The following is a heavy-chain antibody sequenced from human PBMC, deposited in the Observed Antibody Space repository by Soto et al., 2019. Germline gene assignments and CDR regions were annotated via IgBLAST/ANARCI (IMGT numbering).Heavy chain of an antibody. V-gene: IGHV1-46*02. J-gene: IGHJ4*02. CDR1: TYTYNTHY. Sequence: ASVKVACKSSTYTYNTHYIHWVRQAPGQGLEWVGVINPSVGSTNYAQKFQGRVTMTRDTSTTTFYMEVTSLTSEDTAVYYCVGGSASGVDHWGQATLVTVSS. CDR3: VGGSASGVDH. D-gene: IGHD6-6*01. CDR2: INPSVGST.